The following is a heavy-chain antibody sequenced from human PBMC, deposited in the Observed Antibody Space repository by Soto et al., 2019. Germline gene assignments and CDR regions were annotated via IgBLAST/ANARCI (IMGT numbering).Heavy chain of an antibody. V-gene: IGHV1-69*13. D-gene: IGHD6-13*01. CDR3: ARDLAAAGPDAFDI. CDR2: IIPIFGTA. CDR1: GGTFSSYA. Sequence: VKVSCKDSGGTFSSYAISWVRQDPGQGLEWMGGIIPIFGTANYAQKFQGRVTITADESTSTAYMELSSLRSEDTAVYYCARDLAAAGPDAFDIWGQGTMVTVSS. J-gene: IGHJ3*02.